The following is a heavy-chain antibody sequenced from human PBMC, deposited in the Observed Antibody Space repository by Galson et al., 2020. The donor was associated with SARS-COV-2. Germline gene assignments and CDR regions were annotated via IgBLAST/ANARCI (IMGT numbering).Heavy chain of an antibody. CDR2: IYQSGTT. CDR3: ARRHMATITGGAFDY. D-gene: IGHD5-12*01. V-gene: IGHV4-4*02. Sequence: SETLSLTCAVSGGSISSSSWWSWVRQPPGKGLQWTGHIYQSGTTNYNPSLKSRVTISVDKSRNQFSLNLNSVTAADTAVYYCARRHMATITGGAFDYWGQGTLVTVPS. J-gene: IGHJ4*02. CDR1: GGSISSSSW.